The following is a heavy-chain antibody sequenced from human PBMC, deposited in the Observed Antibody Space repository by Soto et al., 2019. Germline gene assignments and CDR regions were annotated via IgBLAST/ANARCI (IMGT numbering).Heavy chain of an antibody. Sequence: QVQLVQSGAEVKKPGASVKVSCKASGYTFTSYYMHWVRQAPGQGLEWMGIINPSGGSTSYAQKFQCRVTMTRDTSTSTVYMELSSLRSEDTAVYYCARMRGYCSGGTCYYYMDVWGKGTTVTVSS. CDR2: INPSGGST. CDR3: ARMRGYCSGGTCYYYMDV. V-gene: IGHV1-46*03. CDR1: GYTFTSYY. J-gene: IGHJ6*03. D-gene: IGHD2-15*01.